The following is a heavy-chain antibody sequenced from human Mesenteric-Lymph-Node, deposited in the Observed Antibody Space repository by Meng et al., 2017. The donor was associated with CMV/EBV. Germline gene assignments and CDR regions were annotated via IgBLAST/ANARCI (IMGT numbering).Heavy chain of an antibody. CDR1: GFTFSNAW. Sequence: GESLKISCAASGFTFSNAWMTWVRQASGKGLEWVVRIRSKTDGATTDYAAPAKGRFTISRDDSKNTLYLQMNSLKTEDTAVYYCTTVFGRSPPFDYWGQGTLVTVSS. CDR2: IRSKTDGATT. V-gene: IGHV3-15*01. CDR3: TTVFGRSPPFDY. J-gene: IGHJ4*02. D-gene: IGHD3-3*01.